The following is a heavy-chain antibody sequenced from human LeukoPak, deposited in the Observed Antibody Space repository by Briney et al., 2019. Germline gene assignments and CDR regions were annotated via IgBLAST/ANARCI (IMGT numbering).Heavy chain of an antibody. CDR1: GDSISSVNW. V-gene: IGHV4-4*02. CDR3: ARQMAGED. J-gene: IGHJ4*02. D-gene: IGHD6-19*01. Sequence: SETLSLTCAVSGDSISSVNWWNWVRQPPGKGLEWIGEIFHSGTPHYNPSLKSRVTISVDKSENQFSLKLLSVTAADTAIYYCARQMAGEDWGQGTLVTVSS. CDR2: IFHSGTP.